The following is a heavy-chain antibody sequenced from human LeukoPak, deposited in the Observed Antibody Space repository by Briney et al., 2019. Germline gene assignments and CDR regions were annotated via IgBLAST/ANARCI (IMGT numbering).Heavy chain of an antibody. D-gene: IGHD3-22*01. Sequence: SVKFSCKASGYTFTGYYMHWVRQAPGQGLEWMGWINANSGDTKYAQKFQGRVTMTRDTSISTAYMELSRLRSDDTAMYYCAREISGYSDYWGQGTLVTVSS. V-gene: IGHV1-2*02. CDR3: AREISGYSDY. CDR2: INANSGDT. J-gene: IGHJ4*02. CDR1: GYTFTGYY.